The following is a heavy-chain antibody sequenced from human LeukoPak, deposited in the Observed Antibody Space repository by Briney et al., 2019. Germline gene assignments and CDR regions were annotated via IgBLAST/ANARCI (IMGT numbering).Heavy chain of an antibody. Sequence: GGSLRLSCVASGFTFSSYWMHWVRQDPRKGLVWVSRINSDGRNTNYADSVRGRFTISRDNAKNTLFLQMNTLRVEDTAVYYCTRDLMDYDVSTGLHHYYMDVWGQGTTVTVSS. V-gene: IGHV3-74*01. CDR3: TRDLMDYDVSTGLHHYYMDV. J-gene: IGHJ6*02. CDR2: INSDGRNT. D-gene: IGHD3-9*01. CDR1: GFTFSSYW.